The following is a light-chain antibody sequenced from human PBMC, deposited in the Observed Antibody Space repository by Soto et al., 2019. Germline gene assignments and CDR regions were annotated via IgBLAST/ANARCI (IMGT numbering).Light chain of an antibody. V-gene: IGLV3-1*01. CDR2: QDS. CDR3: QAWDSSTVV. Sequence: SYELTQPPSVSVSPGQTASITCSGDKLGDKYACWYQQKPGQSPVLVIYQDSKRPSGLPERFSGSNSGNTATLTISETQAMDEADYYCQAWDSSTVVFGGGTKVTVL. J-gene: IGLJ2*01. CDR1: KLGDKY.